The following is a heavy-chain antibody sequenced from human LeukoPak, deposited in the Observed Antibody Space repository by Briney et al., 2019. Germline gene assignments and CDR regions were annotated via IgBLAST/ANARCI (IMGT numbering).Heavy chain of an antibody. Sequence: GGSLRLSCAASGFTFSSYWMSWVRQAPGKGQEWVANIKQDGSEKYYVDSVKGRFTISRDNDKNSLYLQMNSLRDEDTAVYYCARDLMGIAYRGAFYYWGQGTLVTVSS. CDR1: GFTFSSYW. J-gene: IGHJ4*02. CDR3: ARDLMGIAYRGAFYY. CDR2: IKQDGSEK. D-gene: IGHD6-13*01. V-gene: IGHV3-7*03.